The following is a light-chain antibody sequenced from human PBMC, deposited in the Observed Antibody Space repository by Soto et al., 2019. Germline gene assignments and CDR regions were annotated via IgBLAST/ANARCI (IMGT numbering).Light chain of an antibody. Sequence: EVVMTQSPATLSVSPGERATLSCRASQSVTSNYLAWYQQKPGQAPRLLIYGISTRATGVPDRFSGSGSGTDFTITISRLEPEDFAVYYCQQYTDWPLTFGQGTKVDIK. CDR3: QQYTDWPLT. V-gene: IGKV3-20*01. J-gene: IGKJ1*01. CDR1: QSVTSNY. CDR2: GIS.